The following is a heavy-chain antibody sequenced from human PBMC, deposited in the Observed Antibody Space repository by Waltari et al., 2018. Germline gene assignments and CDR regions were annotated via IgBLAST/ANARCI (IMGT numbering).Heavy chain of an antibody. CDR1: GFTVSNNY. V-gene: IGHV3-53*01. J-gene: IGHJ3*02. D-gene: IGHD7-27*01. Sequence: EVQLVESGGGLIQPGGSLRLSCEVSGFTVSNNYIGWVRQAPGKGVGWVSVIYRGGETYDADAVRGRFTISRDNSKNTLYLQMNSRRVEDTALYYCATWTGGSLGAFDNWGQGTMVTVSS. CDR3: ATWTGGSLGAFDN. CDR2: IYRGGET.